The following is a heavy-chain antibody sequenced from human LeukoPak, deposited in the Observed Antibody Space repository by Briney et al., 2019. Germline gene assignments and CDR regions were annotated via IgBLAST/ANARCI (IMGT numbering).Heavy chain of an antibody. CDR1: GGSISSYY. D-gene: IGHD3-10*01. J-gene: IGHJ4*02. V-gene: IGHV4-59*01. Sequence: SETLSLTCTVSGGSISSYYWSWLRQPPGKGLEWIGYIYYSGSTNYNPSLKSRVTISVDTSKNQFSLKLSSVTAADTAVYYCARVTMVRGVIDYWGQGTLVTVSS. CDR3: ARVTMVRGVIDY. CDR2: IYYSGST.